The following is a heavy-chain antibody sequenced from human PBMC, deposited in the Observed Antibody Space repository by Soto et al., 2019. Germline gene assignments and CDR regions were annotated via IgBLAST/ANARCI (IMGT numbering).Heavy chain of an antibody. CDR2: IWYDGSNK. D-gene: IGHD2-21*02. J-gene: IGHJ4*02. CDR3: ARDLCGGDCFSLDY. CDR1: GFTFSSYG. Sequence: QVQLVESGGGVVQPGRSLRLSCAASGFTFSSYGMHWVRQAPGKGLEWVAVIWYDGSNKYYADSVKGRFTISRDNSKNTLYLQRNSLRAEDTAVYYCARDLCGGDCFSLDYRVQGTLVTVSS. V-gene: IGHV3-33*01.